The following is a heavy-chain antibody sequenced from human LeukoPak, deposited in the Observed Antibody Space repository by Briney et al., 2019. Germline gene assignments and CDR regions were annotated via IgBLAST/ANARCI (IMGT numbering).Heavy chain of an antibody. Sequence: PSETLSLTCTVSGGSISSSSYFWAWIRQPPGKGLEWIGSIYYSGSTYYNPSLNSRVTISVDTSKNQFSLNLSSVTAADTAVYYCARLITAFQAFDSWGQGTLVTVSS. J-gene: IGHJ4*02. CDR3: ARLITAFQAFDS. D-gene: IGHD3-16*01. V-gene: IGHV4-39*01. CDR2: IYYSGST. CDR1: GGSISSSSYF.